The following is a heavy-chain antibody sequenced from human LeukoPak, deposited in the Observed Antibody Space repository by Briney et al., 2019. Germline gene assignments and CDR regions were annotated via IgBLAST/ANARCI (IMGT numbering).Heavy chain of an antibody. CDR1: GFTLSSYG. CDR3: AKIPATDHDY. V-gene: IGHV3-30*18. Sequence: GGSLRLSCAASGFTLSSYGMHWVRQAPGKGLEWVAVISYDGSNKYYADSVKGRFTISRDNSKNTLYLQMNSLRAEDTAVYYCAKIPATDHDYWGQGTLVTVSS. J-gene: IGHJ4*02. CDR2: ISYDGSNK. D-gene: IGHD2-2*01.